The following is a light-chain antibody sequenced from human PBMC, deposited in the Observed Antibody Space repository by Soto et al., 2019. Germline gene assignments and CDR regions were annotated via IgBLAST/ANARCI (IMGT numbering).Light chain of an antibody. J-gene: IGLJ1*01. CDR2: EVS. Sequence: QSVLTQPASVSGSPGQSITISCTGTSSDISIYNYVSWYQQHPGKAPKLIIYEVSNRPSGVPDRFSGSKSGNTASLTVSGLQAEDEADYYCSSYAGSSNVFGTGTKVTVL. CDR1: SSDISIYNY. CDR3: SSYAGSSNV. V-gene: IGLV2-8*01.